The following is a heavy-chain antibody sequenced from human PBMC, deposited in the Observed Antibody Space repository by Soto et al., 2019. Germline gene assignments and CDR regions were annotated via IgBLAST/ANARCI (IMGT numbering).Heavy chain of an antibody. D-gene: IGHD2-21*02. CDR3: ARGDSAY. CDR2: ISAYNGNT. J-gene: IGHJ4*02. V-gene: IGHV1-18*01. CDR1: GYTFTNFD. Sequence: QVLLVQSGAEVKKPGASVKVSCKASGYTFTNFDITWVRQAPGQGLEWLGWISAYNGNTSYAQKLQGRVTMTTDTSTTTAYMELRSLRSGDTAVYSCARGDSAYWGQGTLVTVSS.